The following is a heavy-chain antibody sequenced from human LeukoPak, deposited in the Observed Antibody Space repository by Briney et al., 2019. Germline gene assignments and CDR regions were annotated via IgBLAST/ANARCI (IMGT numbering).Heavy chain of an antibody. CDR2: IYYSGST. V-gene: IGHV4-30-4*07. CDR3: ARPLPYSYGFWGFDY. J-gene: IGHJ4*02. Sequence: PSETLSLTCAVSGGSISSGGYSWSWIRQPPGKGLEWIGHIYYSGSTYYNPSLKSRVTISVDTSKNQFSLKLSSVTAADTAVYYCARPLPYSYGFWGFDYWGQGTLVTVSS. D-gene: IGHD5-18*01. CDR1: GGSISSGGYS.